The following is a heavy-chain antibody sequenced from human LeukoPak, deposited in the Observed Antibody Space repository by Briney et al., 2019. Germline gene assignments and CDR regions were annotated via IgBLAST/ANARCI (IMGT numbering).Heavy chain of an antibody. CDR1: GFTLTSYS. CDR3: AKNYYGDYYFDY. J-gene: IGHJ4*02. CDR2: ISTSSNTI. V-gene: IGHV3-48*02. Sequence: QPGGSLRLSCAASGFTLTSYSMNWVRQAPGKGLEWVSYISTSSNTIYYADSVKGRFTISRDNAKNSLYLQMNSLRDEDTAVYYCAKNYYGDYYFDYWGQGTLVTVSS. D-gene: IGHD4-17*01.